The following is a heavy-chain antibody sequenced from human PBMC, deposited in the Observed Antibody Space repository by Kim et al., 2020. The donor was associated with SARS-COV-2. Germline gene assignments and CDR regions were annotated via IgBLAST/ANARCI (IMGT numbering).Heavy chain of an antibody. J-gene: IGHJ3*02. V-gene: IGHV1-46*01. CDR1: GYTFTSYY. D-gene: IGHD3-22*01. Sequence: ASVKVSCKASGYTFTSYYMHWVRQAPGQGLEWMGIINPSGGSTSYAQKFQGRVTMTRDTSTSTVYMELSSLRSEDTAVYYCASLYYYDSSGYDHAFDIWGQGTMVTVSS. CDR2: INPSGGST. CDR3: ASLYYYDSSGYDHAFDI.